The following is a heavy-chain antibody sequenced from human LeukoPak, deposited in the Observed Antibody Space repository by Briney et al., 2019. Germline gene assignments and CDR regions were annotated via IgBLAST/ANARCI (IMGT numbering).Heavy chain of an antibody. Sequence: TGRCLRLSCAASGFTFSSYGMHCVRQAPGKGLEWVAVLWYDVSNKYYTDSLKGRYTISRDNSKNTLYLQMTSLRAEDTAVYYCARERQQLVIDYWGQGTLVTVSS. D-gene: IGHD6-13*01. CDR2: LWYDVSNK. J-gene: IGHJ4*02. CDR3: ARERQQLVIDY. V-gene: IGHV3-33*01. CDR1: GFTFSSYG.